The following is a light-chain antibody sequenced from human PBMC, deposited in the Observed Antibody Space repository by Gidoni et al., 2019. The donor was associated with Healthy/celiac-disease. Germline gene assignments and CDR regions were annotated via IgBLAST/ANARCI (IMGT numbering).Light chain of an antibody. CDR2: WAS. V-gene: IGKV4-1*01. Sequence: DIVMTHSPDSLAVSMGERATINCNSSQSVLYSSHNKNYLAWYQQKPGQPPKLLIDWASTRESGVHDRCSGSGSGKDFTLTISSRQAEDVAVYYCQQYYSTPITFGGGTKVEIK. J-gene: IGKJ4*01. CDR3: QQYYSTPIT. CDR1: QSVLYSSHNKNY.